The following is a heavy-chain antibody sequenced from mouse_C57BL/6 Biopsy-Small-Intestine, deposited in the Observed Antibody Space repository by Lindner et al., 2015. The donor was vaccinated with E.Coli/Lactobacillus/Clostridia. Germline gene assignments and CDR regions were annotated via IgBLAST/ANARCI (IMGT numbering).Heavy chain of an antibody. Sequence: QLQESGAELVRPGTSVKMSCKASGYTFTNYWIGWAKQRPGHGLEWIGDIYPGGGYTNYNEKFKGKATLTADKSSSTAYMQFSSLTSEDSAIYYCARYGSNYPYYAMDYWGQGTSVTVSS. J-gene: IGHJ4*01. CDR3: ARYGSNYPYYAMDY. CDR2: IYPGGGYT. V-gene: IGHV1-63*01. D-gene: IGHD1-1*01. CDR1: GYTFTNYW.